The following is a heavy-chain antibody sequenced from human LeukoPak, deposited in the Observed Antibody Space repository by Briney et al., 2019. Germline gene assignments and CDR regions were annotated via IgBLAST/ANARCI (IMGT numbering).Heavy chain of an antibody. CDR2: IYTSGST. D-gene: IGHD3-22*01. Sequence: SETLSLTCTVSGGSISSGSYYWSWIRQPAGKGLEWIGRIYTSGSTNYNPSLKSRVTISVDTSKNQFSLKLSSVTAADTAVYYCARHSALDYYDSSGLDYSDYWGQGTLVTVSS. CDR3: ARHSALDYYDSSGLDYSDY. V-gene: IGHV4-61*02. CDR1: GGSISSGSYY. J-gene: IGHJ4*02.